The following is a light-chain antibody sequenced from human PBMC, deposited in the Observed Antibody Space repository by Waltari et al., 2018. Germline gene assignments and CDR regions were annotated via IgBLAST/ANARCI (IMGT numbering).Light chain of an antibody. CDR2: DAS. CDR3: QKYGRLPAT. Sequence: DIVLTQSQGTLSLSPGERATLSCRASQSVSRYLAWYQQKPGQAPRLLIYDASTRATGIPDRFSCSGSGTDFSLTISRLEPEDFAVYYCQKYGRLPATFGQGTKVEIK. V-gene: IGKV3-20*01. J-gene: IGKJ1*01. CDR1: QSVSRY.